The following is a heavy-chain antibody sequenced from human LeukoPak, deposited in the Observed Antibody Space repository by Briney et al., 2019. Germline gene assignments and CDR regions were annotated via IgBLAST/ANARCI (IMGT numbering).Heavy chain of an antibody. CDR2: IIPILGIA. D-gene: IGHD5-12*01. J-gene: IGHJ6*02. Sequence: ASVKVSCKTSGGTFSSYAISWVRQAPGQGLEWMGRIIPILGIANYAQKFQGRVTITADKSTSTAYMELSSLRSEDTAVYYCARAYSGYVVHGMDVWGQGTTVTVSS. CDR3: ARAYSGYVVHGMDV. CDR1: GGTFSSYA. V-gene: IGHV1-69*04.